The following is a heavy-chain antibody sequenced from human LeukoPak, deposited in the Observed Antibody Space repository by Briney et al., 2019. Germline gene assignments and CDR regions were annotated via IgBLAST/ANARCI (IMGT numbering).Heavy chain of an antibody. J-gene: IGHJ4*02. V-gene: IGHV3-23*01. Sequence: GGSLRLSCAASGFTFSSYAMSWVRQAPGKGLEWVSAISGSGGSTYYADSVKGRFTISRDNSKNTLYLQMNSLRAEDTAVYYCAKSGSYWGLLGYYFDYGGQGTLVTVSS. CDR2: ISGSGGST. D-gene: IGHD1-26*01. CDR3: AKSGSYWGLLGYYFDY. CDR1: GFTFSSYA.